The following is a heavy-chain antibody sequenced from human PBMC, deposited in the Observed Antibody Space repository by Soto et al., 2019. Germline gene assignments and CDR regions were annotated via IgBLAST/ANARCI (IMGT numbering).Heavy chain of an antibody. D-gene: IGHD4-17*01. Sequence: ASVKVSCKASGNTVPNYAIHWVRQAPGQRLEWMGWINAGNGNTKYSQKFQGRVTITRDTSASTAYMELSSLRSEDTAVYYCASESYGGEFDSWGQGTLVTVSS. CDR3: ASESYGGEFDS. V-gene: IGHV1-3*01. J-gene: IGHJ4*02. CDR2: INAGNGNT. CDR1: GNTVPNYA.